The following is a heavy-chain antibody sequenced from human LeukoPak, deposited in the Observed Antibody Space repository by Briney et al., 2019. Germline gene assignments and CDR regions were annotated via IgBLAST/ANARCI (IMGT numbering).Heavy chain of an antibody. D-gene: IGHD3-10*01. J-gene: IGHJ4*02. CDR1: GGTFSSYA. Sequence: SVKVSCKASGGTFSSYAISWVRQAPGQGLEWMGGIIPIFGTANYAQKFQGRVTITADESTSTAYMELSSLRSEDTAVYYCARSATWFGELGDFDYWGQGTLVTVST. CDR2: IIPIFGTA. CDR3: ARSATWFGELGDFDY. V-gene: IGHV1-69*13.